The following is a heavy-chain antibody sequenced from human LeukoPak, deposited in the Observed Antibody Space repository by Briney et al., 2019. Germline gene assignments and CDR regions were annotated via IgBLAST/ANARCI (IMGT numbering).Heavy chain of an antibody. V-gene: IGHV1-69*01. Sequence: SVKVSCKASGGTFSSYAVSWVRQAPGQGLEWMGGIIPIFGTANYAQKFQGRVTITADESTSTAYMELSILRSEDTAVYYCARALVPAAITSGYYYMDVWGKGTTVTVSS. CDR1: GGTFSSYA. CDR3: ARALVPAAITSGYYYMDV. J-gene: IGHJ6*03. D-gene: IGHD2-2*01. CDR2: IIPIFGTA.